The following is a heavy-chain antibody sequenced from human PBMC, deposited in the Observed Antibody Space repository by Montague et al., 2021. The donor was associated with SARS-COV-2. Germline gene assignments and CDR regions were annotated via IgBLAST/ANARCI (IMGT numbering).Heavy chain of an antibody. J-gene: IGHJ4*02. V-gene: IGHV3-11*03. Sequence: SLRLSCAGSGFTFSDFYINWVRQAPGKGLEWLSFITRTNNGIRYSDSVKGRFTVSRDNAHSSVYLHLDSLTAEDTAVYYCARSLFYGSGGYFDFWGQGTLVAVSS. CDR3: ARSLFYGSGGYFDF. CDR1: GFTFSDFY. D-gene: IGHD3-10*01. CDR2: ITRTNNGI.